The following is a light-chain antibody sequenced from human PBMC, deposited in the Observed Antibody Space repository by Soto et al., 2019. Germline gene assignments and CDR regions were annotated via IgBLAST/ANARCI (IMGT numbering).Light chain of an antibody. CDR3: QSYDSSLTGFYV. CDR2: GNT. V-gene: IGLV1-40*01. CDR1: SSSIGAGYD. Sequence: QSVLTQAPSVSGAPGQRVTISCTGSSSSIGAGYDVHWYQHLPGTAPKLLIFGNTNRPSGVPDRFSGSKSGTSASLAITGLQAEDEADYYCQSYDSSLTGFYVFGTGTKVTVL. J-gene: IGLJ1*01.